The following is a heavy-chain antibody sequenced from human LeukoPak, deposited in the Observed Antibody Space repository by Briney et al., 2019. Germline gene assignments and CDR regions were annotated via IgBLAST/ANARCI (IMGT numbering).Heavy chain of an antibody. V-gene: IGHV4-34*01. D-gene: IGHD3-10*01. CDR2: IHNSGTT. Sequence: SETLSLTCAVSGGTFSGYFWSWIRQSSGKGLEWIGEIHNSGTTNYNPSLNSRVTISEDTSKNQFYLNLSSVTAADTAVYYCARRYYYNLGSFPFDFWGQGTLVTVSS. CDR1: GGTFSGYF. CDR3: ARRYYYNLGSFPFDF. J-gene: IGHJ4*02.